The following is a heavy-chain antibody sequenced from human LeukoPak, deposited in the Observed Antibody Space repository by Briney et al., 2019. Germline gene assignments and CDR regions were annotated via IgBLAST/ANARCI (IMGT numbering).Heavy chain of an antibody. V-gene: IGHV4-59*01. J-gene: IGHJ2*01. CDR3: ARVGQGCFDL. Sequence: SETLSLTCTVSGGSISSYYWSWIRQPPGKGLEWLGYIDYSGSTNYNPSLKSRVTISVDTSKNQFSLRLSSVTAADTATYYCARVGQGCFDLWGRGTLVTVSS. CDR2: IDYSGST. CDR1: GGSISSYY.